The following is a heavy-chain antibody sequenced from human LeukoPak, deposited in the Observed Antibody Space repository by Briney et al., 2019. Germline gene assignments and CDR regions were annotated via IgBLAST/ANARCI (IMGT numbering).Heavy chain of an antibody. CDR1: GFTFNSYA. V-gene: IGHV3-23*01. J-gene: IGHJ4*02. CDR2: IGGSGGNT. Sequence: RPGGPLRLSCAASGFTFNSYAMSWVPQAPGKGLEWVSAIGGSGGNTYYADSVKGRFSISRDNSKNTLSLQMNSMGAEDTAVYYCAKDRVYGSGSSYYFDYWGQGTLVAVSS. CDR3: AKDRVYGSGSSYYFDY. D-gene: IGHD3-10*01.